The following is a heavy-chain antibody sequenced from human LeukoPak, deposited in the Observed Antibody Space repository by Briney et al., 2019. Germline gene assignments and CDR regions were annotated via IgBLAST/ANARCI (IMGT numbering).Heavy chain of an antibody. CDR2: ITASGGST. Sequence: GGSLRLSCAASGLTFSNYAMHWVRQAPGKGLEWVGGITASGGSTYYAHSVKGRFTISRDNSKNTLYLEMNTLRAEDTAIYFCAKSLAAGWVIEYWGEGTLVTVSS. CDR1: GLTFSNYA. D-gene: IGHD6-25*01. V-gene: IGHV3-23*01. CDR3: AKSLAAGWVIEY. J-gene: IGHJ4*02.